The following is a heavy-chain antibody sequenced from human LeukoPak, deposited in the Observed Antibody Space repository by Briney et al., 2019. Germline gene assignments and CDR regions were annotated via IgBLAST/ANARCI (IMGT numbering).Heavy chain of an antibody. D-gene: IGHD2-2*02. CDR3: AKDGLRCSSTSCYTGGWFDP. Sequence: GGSLRLSCAASGFTFDDYTMHWVRQAPGKGLEWVSLISWDGGSTYYADSVKGRFTISRDSSKNSLYLQMNSLRSKDTALYYCAKDGLRCSSTSCYTGGWFDPWGQGTLVTVSS. J-gene: IGHJ5*02. CDR1: GFTFDDYT. CDR2: ISWDGGST. V-gene: IGHV3-43*01.